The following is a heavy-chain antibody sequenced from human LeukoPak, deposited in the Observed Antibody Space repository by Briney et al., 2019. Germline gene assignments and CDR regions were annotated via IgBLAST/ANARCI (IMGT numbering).Heavy chain of an antibody. CDR3: ARGRLLLWFGGSFDY. J-gene: IGHJ4*02. CDR2: ISYDGSNK. D-gene: IGHD3-10*01. V-gene: IGHV3-30-3*01. CDR1: GFTFSSYA. Sequence: GRSLRLSCAASGFTFSSYAMHWVRQAPGKGLEWVAVISYDGSNKYYADSVKGRFTISRDNSKNTLYLQMNSLRAEDTAVYYCARGRLLLWFGGSFDYWGQGTLVTVSS.